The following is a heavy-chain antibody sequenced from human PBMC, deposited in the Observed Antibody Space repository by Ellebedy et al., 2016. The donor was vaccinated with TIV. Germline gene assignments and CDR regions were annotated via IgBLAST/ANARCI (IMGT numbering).Heavy chain of an antibody. J-gene: IGHJ3*02. D-gene: IGHD6-13*01. V-gene: IGHV3-23*01. CDR2: ITASGST. Sequence: PGGSLRLSCQASGFAFRTNAMAWGRQAPRTGLEGVSLITASGSTYYADSVKGRFTISRDDSRNTLYLQMNRLRDEDSAVYYCAKSGGYRQKSDAFDMWGQGTMVTVSS. CDR1: GFAFRTNA. CDR3: AKSGGYRQKSDAFDM.